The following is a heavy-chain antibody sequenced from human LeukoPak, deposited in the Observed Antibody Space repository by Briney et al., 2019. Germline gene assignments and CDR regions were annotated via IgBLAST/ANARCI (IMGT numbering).Heavy chain of an antibody. D-gene: IGHD4-17*01. J-gene: IGHJ4*02. V-gene: IGHV3-13*01. CDR1: GFTFSSYD. CDR2: IGTAGDT. CDR3: AKGGLGYGDYPFDY. Sequence: SGGSLRLSCAASGFTFSSYDMHWVRQATGKGLEWVSAIGTAGDTYYPGSVKGRFTISRENAKNSLYLQMNSLRAEDTAVYYCAKGGLGYGDYPFDYWGQGTLVTVSS.